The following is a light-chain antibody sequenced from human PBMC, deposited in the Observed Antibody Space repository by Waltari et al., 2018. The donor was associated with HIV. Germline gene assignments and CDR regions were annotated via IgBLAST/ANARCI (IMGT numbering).Light chain of an antibody. CDR3: QHSGSSPGVT. CDR1: QSINKRF. CDR2: SAS. V-gene: IGKV3-20*01. Sequence: EIVLTQSPVTLSLSPGERATLSCRASQSINKRFLGWYQQKPGQAPRLLIYSASSRTGGTPDRFSGSGAGTDFTLTINRREPGDFAVYYCQHSGSSPGVTFGGGTKVDIK. J-gene: IGKJ4*01.